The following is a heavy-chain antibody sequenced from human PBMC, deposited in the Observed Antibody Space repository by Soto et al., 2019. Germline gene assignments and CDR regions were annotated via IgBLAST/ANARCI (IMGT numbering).Heavy chain of an antibody. CDR3: GRYFACSPAGDRMDV. CDR1: GYNFITYW. V-gene: IGHV5-10-1*01. Sequence: GGALKISCKVSGYNFITYWITWGRQMPGKGLEWMGHIDPDKSSAKYGPSFQGHVTFSVDKSISTPYLQWSSLKASDTATYYCGRYFACSPAGDRMDVWGQGTRVTVSS. CDR2: IDPDKSSA. J-gene: IGHJ6*02. D-gene: IGHD3-9*01.